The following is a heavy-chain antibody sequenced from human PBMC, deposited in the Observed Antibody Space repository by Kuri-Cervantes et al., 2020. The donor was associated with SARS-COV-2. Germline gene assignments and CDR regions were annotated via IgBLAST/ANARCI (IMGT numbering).Heavy chain of an antibody. J-gene: IGHJ4*02. Sequence: ESLKISCTVSGGSISSSSYYWGRIRQPPGKGLEWIGSIYYSGSTYYNPSLKSRVTISVDTSKNQFSLKLSSVTAADTAVYYCARRNEVDSDDYWGQGTLVTVSS. CDR3: ARRNEVDSDDY. CDR2: IYYSGST. V-gene: IGHV4-39*01. CDR1: GGSISSSSYY. D-gene: IGHD3/OR15-3a*01.